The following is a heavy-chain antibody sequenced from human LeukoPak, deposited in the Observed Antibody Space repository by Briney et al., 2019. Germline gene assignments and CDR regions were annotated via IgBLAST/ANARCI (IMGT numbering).Heavy chain of an antibody. D-gene: IGHD6-19*01. Sequence: GGSLRLSCAASGFTFSSYWMSWVRQAPGKGLDWVANINQDGSEKYYMDSVKGRLTTSRDNAKNSLYLQMSSLRAEDTAVYYCVRDGGSGRYSGSYWGQGILVTVSS. J-gene: IGHJ4*02. CDR1: GFTFSSYW. CDR3: VRDGGSGRYSGSY. CDR2: INQDGSEK. V-gene: IGHV3-7*01.